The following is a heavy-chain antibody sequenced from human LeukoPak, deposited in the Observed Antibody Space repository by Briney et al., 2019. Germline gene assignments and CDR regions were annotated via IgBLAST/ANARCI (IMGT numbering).Heavy chain of an antibody. CDR1: GGSISSYY. CDR2: IYYSGST. D-gene: IGHD6-6*01. V-gene: IGHV4-59*08. CDR3: ARQGGIAARQYYYGMDV. Sequence: SETLSLTCTVSGGSISSYYWSWIRQPLGKGLEWIGYIYYSGSTNYNPSLKSRLTISVDTSKKQFSLKLSSVTAADTAMYYCARQGGIAARQYYYGMDVWGQGTTVTVSS. J-gene: IGHJ6*02.